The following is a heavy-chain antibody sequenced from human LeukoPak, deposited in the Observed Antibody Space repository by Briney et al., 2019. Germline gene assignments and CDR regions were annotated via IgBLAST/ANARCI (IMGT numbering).Heavy chain of an antibody. Sequence: GGSLRLSCAASGFTFSSYEMNWVRQAPAKGLEWVSYISSSGSTIYYANSVKGRFTISRDNAKNSLYLQMNSLRAEDTAVYYCAELGITMIGGVWGKGTTVTISS. CDR2: ISSSGSTI. CDR1: GFTFSSYE. J-gene: IGHJ6*04. CDR3: AELGITMIGGV. V-gene: IGHV3-48*03. D-gene: IGHD3-10*02.